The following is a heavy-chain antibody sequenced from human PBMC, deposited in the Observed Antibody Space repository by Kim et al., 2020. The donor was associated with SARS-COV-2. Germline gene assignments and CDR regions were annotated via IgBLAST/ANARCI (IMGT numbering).Heavy chain of an antibody. CDR2: ISGSGGSI. Sequence: GGSLRLSCAASGFTFSNYAMIWVRQAPGRGLEWVSAISGSGGSIHYVDSVQGRFTISRDNSKNTLYLQMDSLRAEDTAAYYCARGCRDTCYYSVYWGQGTLVTVSS. V-gene: IGHV3-23*01. CDR1: GFTFSNYA. CDR3: ARGCRDTCYYSVY. J-gene: IGHJ4*02. D-gene: IGHD2-21*01.